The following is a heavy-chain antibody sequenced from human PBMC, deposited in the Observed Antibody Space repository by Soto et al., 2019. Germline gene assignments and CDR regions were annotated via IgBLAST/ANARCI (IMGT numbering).Heavy chain of an antibody. CDR3: ARDGSGDRHAFDI. Sequence: QVQLVESGGGVVQPGSSLRLSCAASGFTFSSYGMHWVRQAPGKGLEWVAVIWYDGSNKYYADSVKGRFTISRDNSKNMLYLQMNSLRVEDTAVYYCARDGSGDRHAFDIWGQGTMVTVSS. CDR2: IWYDGSNK. D-gene: IGHD3-10*01. V-gene: IGHV3-33*01. CDR1: GFTFSSYG. J-gene: IGHJ3*02.